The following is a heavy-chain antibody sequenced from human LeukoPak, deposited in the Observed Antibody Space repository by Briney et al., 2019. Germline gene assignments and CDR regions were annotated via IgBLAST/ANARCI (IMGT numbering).Heavy chain of an antibody. D-gene: IGHD3-3*01. J-gene: IGHJ4*02. V-gene: IGHV3-7*03. CDR3: SRGPANIYSTSWFDY. Sequence: GGSLRLSCAASGFAFSTYWMNWVRQAPGKGLEWVARIKQREFYVDSVKGRFTISRDNAANSLYLQMNSLRAEDTAIYYCSRGPANIYSTSWFDYWGQGALVTVSS. CDR2: IKQRE. CDR1: GFAFSTYW.